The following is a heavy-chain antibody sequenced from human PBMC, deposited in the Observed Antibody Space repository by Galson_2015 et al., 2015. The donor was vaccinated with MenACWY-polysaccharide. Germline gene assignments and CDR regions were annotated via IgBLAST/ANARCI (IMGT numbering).Heavy chain of an antibody. J-gene: IGHJ4*02. Sequence: LRLSCAASGFNFSILVMTWVRQGPGKGLEWVSAISPGSETAYYSDSVKGRFSISRDNSKDTLYLQMDSLRAEDTAVYYCVKGGWGDNWGQGTLVTVSS. CDR1: GFNFSILV. CDR2: ISPGSETA. CDR3: VKGGWGDN. V-gene: IGHV3-23*01. D-gene: IGHD1-26*01.